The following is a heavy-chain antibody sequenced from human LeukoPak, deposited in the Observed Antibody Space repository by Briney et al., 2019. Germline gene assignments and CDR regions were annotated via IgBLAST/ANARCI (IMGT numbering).Heavy chain of an antibody. CDR1: GFTFSSYA. CDR2: ISGSGGST. D-gene: IGHD2-2*01. CDR3: ARAGYCSSTSCRYYYYYYGMDV. V-gene: IGHV3-23*01. Sequence: GGSLRLSCAASGFTFSSYAMSWVRQAPGKGLEWVSAISGSGGSTYYADSVKGRFTISRDNAKNSLYLQMNSLRAEDTAVYYCARAGYCSSTSCRYYYYYYGMDVWGQGTTVTVSS. J-gene: IGHJ6*02.